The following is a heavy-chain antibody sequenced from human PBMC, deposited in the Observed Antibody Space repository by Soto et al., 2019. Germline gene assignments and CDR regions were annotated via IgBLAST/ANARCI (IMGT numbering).Heavy chain of an antibody. V-gene: IGHV1-8*01. CDR3: ARGNRYDTHAFDI. CDR1: GYTFTSYD. J-gene: IGHJ3*02. CDR2: MNPNSGNT. D-gene: IGHD3-9*01. Sequence: VKVSCKASGYTFTSYDINWVRQATGQGLEWMGWMNPNSGNTGYAQKFQGRVTMTRNTSISTAYMELSSLRSEDTAVYYCARGNRYDTHAFDIWGQGTMVTVSS.